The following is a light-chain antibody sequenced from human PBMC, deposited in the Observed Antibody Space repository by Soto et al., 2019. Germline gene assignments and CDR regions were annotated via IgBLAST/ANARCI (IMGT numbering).Light chain of an antibody. CDR3: QSYDSSLSGSNV. J-gene: IGLJ1*01. Sequence: QSVLTQPPSVSGAPGQRVTISCTGSSSNIGAGYDVLWYKQLPGTAPKLLIYGNSNRPSGVPDRFSGSKSGTSASLAITGLQAEDAADYYGQSYDSSLSGSNVFGTGTKVTVL. V-gene: IGLV1-40*01. CDR2: GNS. CDR1: SSNIGAGYD.